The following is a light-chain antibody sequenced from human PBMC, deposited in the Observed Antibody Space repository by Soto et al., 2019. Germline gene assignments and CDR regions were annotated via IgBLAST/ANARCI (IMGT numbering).Light chain of an antibody. CDR3: GSYTSTDTPFV. CDR1: STDVGGYNY. J-gene: IGLJ1*01. Sequence: QSALAQPSSVSGSPGQSITISCTGTSTDVGGYNYVSWYQHHPGKGPKLIIYEVNNRPSGVSDRFSGSKSGNKASLTISNLEAEEESDYYCGSYTSTDTPFVFGTGTKVTVL. V-gene: IGLV2-14*01. CDR2: EVN.